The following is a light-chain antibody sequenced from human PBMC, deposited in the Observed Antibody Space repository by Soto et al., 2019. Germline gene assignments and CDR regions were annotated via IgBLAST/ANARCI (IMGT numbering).Light chain of an antibody. CDR1: SSNIGANYD. Sequence: SVRTQPPSVSGAPGQRVTISCTGSSSNIGANYDVHWYQHRPGTAPKLLIFGNNNRPSGVPDRFSGSKSGTSASLAITGLQAEDEGDYYCQSYDSTLSARYVFGTGTKVTVL. V-gene: IGLV1-40*01. J-gene: IGLJ1*01. CDR2: GNN. CDR3: QSYDSTLSARYV.